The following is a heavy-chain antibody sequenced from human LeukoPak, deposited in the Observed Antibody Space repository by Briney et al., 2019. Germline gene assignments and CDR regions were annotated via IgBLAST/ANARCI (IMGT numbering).Heavy chain of an antibody. CDR1: GYTFTSYG. CDR2: ISAYNGNT. CDR3: ARGGHCSSTSCYEDWFDP. Sequence: ASVKVSCKASGYTFTSYGISWVRQAPGQGLEWMGWISAYNGNTNYAQKLQGRVTMTTDTSTSTAYMELRSLRSDDTAVYYCARGGHCSSTSCYEDWFDPWGQGTLVTVSS. D-gene: IGHD2-2*01. J-gene: IGHJ5*02. V-gene: IGHV1-18*01.